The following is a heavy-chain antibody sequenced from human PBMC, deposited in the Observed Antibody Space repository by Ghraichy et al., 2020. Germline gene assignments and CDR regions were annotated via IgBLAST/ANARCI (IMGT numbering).Heavy chain of an antibody. J-gene: IGHJ4*02. CDR2: IKQDGSEK. CDR3: ARVSDYGEITGFDY. Sequence: GGSLRLSCAASGFTFSSYWMSWVRQAPGKGLEWVANIKQDGSEKYYVDSVKGRFTISRDNAKNSLYLQMNSLRAEDTAVYYCARVSDYGEITGFDYWGQGTLVTVSS. D-gene: IGHD4-17*01. CDR1: GFTFSSYW. V-gene: IGHV3-7*03.